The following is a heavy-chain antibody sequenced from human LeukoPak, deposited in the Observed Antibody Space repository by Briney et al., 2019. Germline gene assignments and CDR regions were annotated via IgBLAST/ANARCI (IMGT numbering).Heavy chain of an antibody. Sequence: SETLSLTCTVSGGSISSYYWSWIRQPPGKGLEWIGYIYYSGSTNYNPSLKSRVTISVDTSKNQFSLKLSSVTAADTAVYYCARSKLPDYWGQGTLVTVSS. CDR1: GGSISSYY. D-gene: IGHD2-15*01. CDR3: ARSKLPDY. V-gene: IGHV4-59*01. J-gene: IGHJ4*02. CDR2: IYYSGST.